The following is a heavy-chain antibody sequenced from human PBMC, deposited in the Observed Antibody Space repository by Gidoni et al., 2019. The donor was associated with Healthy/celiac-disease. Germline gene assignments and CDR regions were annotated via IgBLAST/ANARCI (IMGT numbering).Heavy chain of an antibody. CDR2: IWYDGINK. Sequence: QVQLVESGGGVGQPGRSRRPSGAASGFTFSSQGMHWVRQAPGKGLEWLAVIWYDGINKYYADSVKGRFTISRDNSKNTLYLQMNSLRAEDTAVYYCARGYDFWSGYPQEYFDYWGQGTLVTVSS. CDR3: ARGYDFWSGYPQEYFDY. D-gene: IGHD3-3*01. V-gene: IGHV3-33*01. J-gene: IGHJ4*02. CDR1: GFTFSSQG.